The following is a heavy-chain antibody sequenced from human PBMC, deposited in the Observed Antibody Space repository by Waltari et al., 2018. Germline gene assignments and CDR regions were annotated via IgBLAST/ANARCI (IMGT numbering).Heavy chain of an antibody. V-gene: IGHV3-30*04. J-gene: IGHJ4*02. D-gene: IGHD6-13*01. CDR1: GFTFSNYV. CDR3: ARGGYSSSWYIGFDY. Sequence: QVQLVESGGGVVQPGRSLRLSCAASGFTFSNYVLYWVRQAPGKGLEWVAVISSDGSNKYYADSVKGRFTISRDNSKNTLYLQMNSLRAEDTAVYYCARGGYSSSWYIGFDYWGQGTLVTVSS. CDR2: ISSDGSNK.